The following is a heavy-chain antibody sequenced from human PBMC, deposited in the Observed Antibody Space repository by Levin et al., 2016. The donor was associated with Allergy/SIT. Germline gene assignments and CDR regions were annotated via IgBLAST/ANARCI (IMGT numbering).Heavy chain of an antibody. Sequence: GGSLRLSCAASGFTFSSYSMNWVRQAPGKGLEWVSYISSSSSTIYYADSVKGRFTISRDNAKNSLYLQMNSLRDEDTAVYYCASSMDYDILTGYSYWYFDLWGRGTLVTVSS. J-gene: IGHJ2*01. D-gene: IGHD3-9*01. CDR1: GFTFSSYS. CDR2: ISSSSSTI. V-gene: IGHV3-48*02. CDR3: ASSMDYDILTGYSYWYFDL.